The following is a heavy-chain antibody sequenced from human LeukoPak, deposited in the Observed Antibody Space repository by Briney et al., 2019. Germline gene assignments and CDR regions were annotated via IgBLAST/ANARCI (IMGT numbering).Heavy chain of an antibody. V-gene: IGHV1-2*02. J-gene: IGHJ6*02. Sequence: GASVKVSCRASGYTFTGCYMHWVRQAPGQGLEWMGWINPNSGGTGCAQKFQGRVTVARDTSIGTAYMEQSRLRSDDTAVYYCARVNYYYGSGSYSYYYGMDVWGQGTTVTVSS. CDR2: INPNSGGT. CDR3: ARVNYYYGSGSYSYYYGMDV. CDR1: GYTFTGCY. D-gene: IGHD3-10*01.